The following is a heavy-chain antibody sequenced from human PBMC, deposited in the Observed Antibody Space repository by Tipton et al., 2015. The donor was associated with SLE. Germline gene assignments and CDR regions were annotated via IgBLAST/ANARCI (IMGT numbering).Heavy chain of an antibody. V-gene: IGHV4-4*09. J-gene: IGHJ4*02. CDR3: ARDKGDSRDH. Sequence: LSLTCTVSGGSISTYYWSWIRQPPGKGLEWIGYISTSGSTYYNPSLKSRVTISVDTSKNQFSLKLSSVTAADTAVYYCARDKGDSRDHWGQGTLVTVSS. CDR1: GGSISTYY. D-gene: IGHD2-21*02. CDR2: ISTSGST.